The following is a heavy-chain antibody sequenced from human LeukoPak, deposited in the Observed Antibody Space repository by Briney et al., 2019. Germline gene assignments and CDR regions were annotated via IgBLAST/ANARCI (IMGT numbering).Heavy chain of an antibody. CDR3: ANAIAVVGTEGY. CDR1: GFTFSSYG. D-gene: IGHD6-19*01. CDR2: IRYDGSNK. Sequence: GGSLRLSCAAYGFTFSSYGMHWVRQAPGKGLEWVALIRYDGSNKYYADSVKGRFTISRDNSKNTLYLQMNSLRAEDTAVYYCANAIAVVGTEGYWGQGTLVTVSS. V-gene: IGHV3-30*02. J-gene: IGHJ4*02.